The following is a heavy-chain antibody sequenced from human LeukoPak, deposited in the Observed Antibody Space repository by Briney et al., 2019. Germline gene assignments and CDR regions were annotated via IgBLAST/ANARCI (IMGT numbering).Heavy chain of an antibody. J-gene: IGHJ4*02. V-gene: IGHV4-4*02. CDR3: ARGNDYDFWSGYFY. Sequence: YIWPSGSTNYNPSLSGRVAISLDKSRNHFTLMVTAVTAADTAVYYCARGNDYDFWSGYFYWGQGTLVTVSS. D-gene: IGHD3-3*01. CDR2: IWPSGST.